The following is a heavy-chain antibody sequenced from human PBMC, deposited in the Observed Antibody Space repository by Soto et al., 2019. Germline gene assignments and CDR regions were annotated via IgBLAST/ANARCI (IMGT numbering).Heavy chain of an antibody. J-gene: IGHJ6*03. CDR1: GFILSDCA. CDR2: ISSSSSVI. D-gene: IGHD7-27*01. CDR3: ARDLSWGSNWYYYMDV. V-gene: IGHV3-48*01. Sequence: GDSLRLSCATSGFILSDCALNWVRQAPGKGLEWVSYISSSSSVIDYADSVKGRLTVSRDNARNSLYVEMNSLRAEDTAVYYCARDLSWGSNWYYYMDVWGKGT.